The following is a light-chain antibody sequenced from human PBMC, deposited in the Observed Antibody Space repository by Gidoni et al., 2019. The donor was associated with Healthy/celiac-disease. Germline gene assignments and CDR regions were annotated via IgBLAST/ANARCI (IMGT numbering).Light chain of an antibody. V-gene: IGKV3-11*01. Sequence: EIVLTQSPATLSLSPGERATLSCRASQSVSSYLAWYQQKPGQAPRLLIYDASNRATGIPARCSGSGSGTDFTLTISSLEPEDFAVYYCQQRSNWPPGITFGQXTRLEIK. CDR1: QSVSSY. CDR3: QQRSNWPPGIT. CDR2: DAS. J-gene: IGKJ5*01.